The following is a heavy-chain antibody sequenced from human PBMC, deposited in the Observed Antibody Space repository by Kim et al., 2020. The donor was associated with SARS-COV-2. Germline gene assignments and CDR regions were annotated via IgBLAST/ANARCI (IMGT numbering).Heavy chain of an antibody. V-gene: IGHV2-70*01. J-gene: IGHJ6*02. CDR3: ARIRCIAAAGTFGDGMDV. Sequence: SGPTLVNPTQTLTLTCTFSGFSLSTSGMCVSWIRQPPGKALEWLALIDWDDDKYYSTSLKTRLTISKDTSKNQVVLTMTNMDPVDTATYYCARIRCIAAAGTFGDGMDVWGQGTTVTVSS. D-gene: IGHD6-13*01. CDR1: GFSLSTSGMC. CDR2: IDWDDDK.